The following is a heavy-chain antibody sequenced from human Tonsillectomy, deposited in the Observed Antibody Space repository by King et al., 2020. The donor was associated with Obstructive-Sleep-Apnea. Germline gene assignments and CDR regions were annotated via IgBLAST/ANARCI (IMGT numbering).Heavy chain of an antibody. D-gene: IGHD5-12*01. J-gene: IGHJ4*02. Sequence: QLVQSGVEVKKPGESLKISCQSSGYTFSDYWIAWVRQLPGKGLEWMGMIAPRDSDDRYSPSFQSQVTLSAAKSLRTAYLQWSSLKASDGAIYYCVRQGEGYPNFPLDYWGQGTLVTVSS. CDR2: IAPRDSDD. CDR3: VRQGEGYPNFPLDY. CDR1: GYTFSDYW. V-gene: IGHV5-51*01.